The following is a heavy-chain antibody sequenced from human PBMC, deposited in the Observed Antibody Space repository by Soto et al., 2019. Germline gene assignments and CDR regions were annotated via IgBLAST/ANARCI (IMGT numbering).Heavy chain of an antibody. J-gene: IGHJ6*02. CDR1: GYSFTSYG. CDR2: ISTDNGNT. CDR3: ARDVPDTSLFFYYYGMDV. D-gene: IGHD2-21*01. V-gene: IGHV1-18*01. Sequence: QVHLVQSGAEVRKPGASVKVSCKASGYSFTSYGISWVRQAPGQGLEWMGRISTDNGNTNYAHNLQGRVSMTIDPSTSTAYMELWSLGSDDTAVYYCARDVPDTSLFFYYYGMDVWGQGTTVTVSS.